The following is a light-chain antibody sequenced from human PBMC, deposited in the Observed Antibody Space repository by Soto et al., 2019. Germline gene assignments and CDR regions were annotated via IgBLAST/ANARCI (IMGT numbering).Light chain of an antibody. V-gene: IGKV3-15*01. J-gene: IGKJ1*01. CDR2: GAF. CDR1: QSINNN. Sequence: IVMTQSPGTLSVSPGQRATLSCRASQSINNNVAWYQQKPGQTPRLLIYGAFTRAAGIPARFSGSGSGTEFTLTISSLQSEDFAVYYCQQYYNWPRTFGQGTKVDI. CDR3: QQYYNWPRT.